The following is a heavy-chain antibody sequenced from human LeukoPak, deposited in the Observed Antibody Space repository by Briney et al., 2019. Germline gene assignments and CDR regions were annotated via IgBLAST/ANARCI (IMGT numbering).Heavy chain of an antibody. CDR1: GFTFSNYA. Sequence: GGSLRLSCAASGFTFSNYAMSWVRQAPGKGLEWVSVISGSGGSTYYVDSVQGRFTISRDNSKNTLFLQMDSLRAEDTAVYYCAKSTGYSSSWYYHYWGQGTLVTVSS. CDR2: ISGSGGST. J-gene: IGHJ4*02. D-gene: IGHD6-13*01. V-gene: IGHV3-23*01. CDR3: AKSTGYSSSWYYHY.